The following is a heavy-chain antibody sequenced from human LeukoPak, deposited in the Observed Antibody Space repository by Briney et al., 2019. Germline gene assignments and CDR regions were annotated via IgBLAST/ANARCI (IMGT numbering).Heavy chain of an antibody. CDR2: ISGSGGST. Sequence: GGSLRLSCAASGFTFSSYAMSWVRQAPGKGLEWVSAISGSGGSTYYADSVKGRFTISRDNSKNTLYLQMNSLRAEDTAVYYCAKVSDYYGSGSCSTLDYWGQGTLVTVSS. CDR1: GFTFSSYA. D-gene: IGHD3-10*01. J-gene: IGHJ4*02. CDR3: AKVSDYYGSGSCSTLDY. V-gene: IGHV3-23*01.